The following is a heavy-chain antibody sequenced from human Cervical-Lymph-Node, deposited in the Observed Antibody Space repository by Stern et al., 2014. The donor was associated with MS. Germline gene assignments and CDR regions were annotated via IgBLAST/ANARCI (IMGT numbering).Heavy chain of an antibody. J-gene: IGHJ4*02. Sequence: QLQESGPGLVKPSQTLSLTCTVSGGSISSGNYYWSWIRQHPGKGLEWIESIYHSGSTYYNPPLKSRVTTSIDTSKNQFSLKLSSVTAADTSVYYCARGSREVLLPRFYFDYWGQGTLVTVSS. CDR1: GGSISSGNYY. CDR2: IYHSGST. D-gene: IGHD3-3*01. CDR3: ARGSREVLLPRFYFDY. V-gene: IGHV4-31*03.